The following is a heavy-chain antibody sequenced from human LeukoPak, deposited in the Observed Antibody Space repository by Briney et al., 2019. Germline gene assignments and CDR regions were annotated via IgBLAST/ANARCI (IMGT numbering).Heavy chain of an antibody. CDR1: GYTFTSYG. D-gene: IGHD2-2*01. CDR3: ARDQIVVVPAARYEGGGDY. J-gene: IGHJ4*02. V-gene: IGHV1-18*01. Sequence: ASVKVSCKASGYTFTSYGISWVRQAPGQGLEWMGWISAYNGNTNYAQKLQGRVTMTTDTSTSTAYMELRSLRSDDTAVYYCARDQIVVVPAARYEGGGDYWGQGTLVTVSS. CDR2: ISAYNGNT.